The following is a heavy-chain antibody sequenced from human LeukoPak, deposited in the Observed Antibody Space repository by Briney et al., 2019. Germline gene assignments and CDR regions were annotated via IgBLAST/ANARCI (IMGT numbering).Heavy chain of an antibody. J-gene: IGHJ6*03. V-gene: IGHV4-30-4*08. CDR3: ARESHSSSSFYYYYMDV. CDR2: IYYSGST. CDR1: GGSISSGDYY. D-gene: IGHD6-6*01. Sequence: PSETLSLTCTVSGGSISSGDYYWSWIRQPPGKGLEWIGYIYYSGSTYYNPSLKSRVTISVDTSKSQFSLKLSSVTAADTAVYYCARESHSSSSFYYYYMDVWGKGTTVTVSS.